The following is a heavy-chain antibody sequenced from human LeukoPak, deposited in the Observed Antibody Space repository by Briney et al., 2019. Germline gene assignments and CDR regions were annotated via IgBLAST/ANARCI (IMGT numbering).Heavy chain of an antibody. D-gene: IGHD5-18*01. CDR2: ISYDGSNK. J-gene: IGHJ5*02. Sequence: PGGSLRLSCAASGFTFSSYGMHWVRQAPGKGLEWVAVISYDGSNKYYADSVKGRFTISRDNSKNTLYLQMNSLRAEDTAVYYCARDPTWIQLWDGRWFDPWGQGTLVTVSS. CDR1: GFTFSSYG. V-gene: IGHV3-30*03. CDR3: ARDPTWIQLWDGRWFDP.